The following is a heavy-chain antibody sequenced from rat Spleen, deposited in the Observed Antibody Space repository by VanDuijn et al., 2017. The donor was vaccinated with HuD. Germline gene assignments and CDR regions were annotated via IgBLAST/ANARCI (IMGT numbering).Heavy chain of an antibody. Sequence: EVQLVESDGGLVQPGRSLKLSCVVSRSSDYDMTWVRQAPTKGLEWVATISYDGTNTYYRDSVKGRFAISRDNAKNTLYLQMDSLRSEDTATYYCTTDRPGALMDAWGQGASVTVSS. CDR3: TTDRPGALMDA. CDR2: ISYDGTNT. J-gene: IGHJ4*01. D-gene: IGHD5-1*01. CDR1: RSSDYD. V-gene: IGHV5-29*01.